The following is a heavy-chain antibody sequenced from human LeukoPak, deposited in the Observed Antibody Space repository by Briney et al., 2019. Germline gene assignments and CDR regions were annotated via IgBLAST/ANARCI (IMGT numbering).Heavy chain of an antibody. D-gene: IGHD1-1*01. Sequence: SETLSLTYNVSGGSISSSSYYWGWIRQPPGKGLEWIGSIYSSGSTYYNPSLQSRVTIFVDTSENQFSLKLSSVTAADTAVYYCARHGIDWYDFDYWGQGTLVTASS. V-gene: IGHV4-39*01. CDR3: ARHGIDWYDFDY. J-gene: IGHJ4*02. CDR1: GGSISSSSYY. CDR2: IYSSGST.